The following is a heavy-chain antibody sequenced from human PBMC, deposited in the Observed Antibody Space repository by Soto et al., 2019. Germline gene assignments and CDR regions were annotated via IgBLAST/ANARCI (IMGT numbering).Heavy chain of an antibody. Sequence: ASLKVYCKASGYTFTSDGISWGRQAPGQGLEWMGWVSAYNGNTNYAQKLQGRVTMTTDTSTSTAYMELRSLRSDDTAVYYCARERITGTSGDILTGYYAAFDYWGQGTLVTVSS. J-gene: IGHJ4*02. CDR2: VSAYNGNT. D-gene: IGHD3-9*01. CDR1: GYTFTSDG. V-gene: IGHV1-18*01. CDR3: ARERITGTSGDILTGYYAAFDY.